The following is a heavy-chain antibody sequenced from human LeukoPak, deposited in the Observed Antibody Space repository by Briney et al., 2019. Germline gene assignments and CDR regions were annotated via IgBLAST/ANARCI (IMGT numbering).Heavy chain of an antibody. Sequence: RSETLSLTCTVSGGSISSGSYYWSWIRQPAGKGLEWIGRIYTSGSTNYSPSLKSRVTISVDTSKNQFSLKLSSVTAADTAVYYCARVVVVPRVWFDPWGQGTLVTVSS. V-gene: IGHV4-61*02. CDR3: ARVVVVPRVWFDP. D-gene: IGHD2-15*01. J-gene: IGHJ5*02. CDR1: GGSISSGSYY. CDR2: IYTSGST.